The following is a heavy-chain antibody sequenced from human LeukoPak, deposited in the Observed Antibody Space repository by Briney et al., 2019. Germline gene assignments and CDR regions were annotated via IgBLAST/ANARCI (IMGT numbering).Heavy chain of an antibody. Sequence: SETLSLTCTVSGYSISSGYYWGWIRQPPGKGLEWSGSFFHSGNTNYNPSLKSRVTISVDTSKNQFSLKLSSVTAADTAVYYCARDKHIVVVTAIRYFDYWGQGTLVTVSS. D-gene: IGHD2-21*02. J-gene: IGHJ4*02. V-gene: IGHV4-38-2*02. CDR3: ARDKHIVVVTAIRYFDY. CDR2: FFHSGNT. CDR1: GYSISSGYY.